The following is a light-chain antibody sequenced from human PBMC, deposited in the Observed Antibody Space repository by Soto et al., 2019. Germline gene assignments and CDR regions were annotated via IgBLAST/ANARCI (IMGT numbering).Light chain of an antibody. Sequence: ESLLTQSPGTLSLSPGERATLSCRASQTVNSRHLNWYQHKPGQAPRLLIYGASIRAAGIPDRFSGSRSGADFSLPITRLEPEDSAVYYCQQFDGSRPAFTFGQGTKLEI. J-gene: IGKJ2*01. V-gene: IGKV3-20*01. CDR2: GAS. CDR3: QQFDGSRPAFT. CDR1: QTVNSRH.